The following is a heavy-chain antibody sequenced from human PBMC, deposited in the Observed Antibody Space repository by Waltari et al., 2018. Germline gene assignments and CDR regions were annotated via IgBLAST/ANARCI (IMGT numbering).Heavy chain of an antibody. Sequence: QVQLVQSGAEVKKPGASVKVSCKASGYTFTGYYMHWVRQAPGQGLEWMGRIIPIFGTANYAQKFQGRVTITADESTSTAYMELSSLRSEDTAVYYCARGRSGEYFDYWGQGTLVTVSS. J-gene: IGHJ4*02. CDR1: GYTFTGYY. CDR3: ARGRSGEYFDY. V-gene: IGHV1-69*01. D-gene: IGHD3-10*01. CDR2: IIPIFGTA.